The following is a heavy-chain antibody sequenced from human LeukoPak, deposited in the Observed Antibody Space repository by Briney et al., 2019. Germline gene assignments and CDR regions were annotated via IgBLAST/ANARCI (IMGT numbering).Heavy chain of an antibody. D-gene: IGHD3-10*01. Sequence: GESLKISCKGSGYSFTSYWIGWVRQMPGKGLEWMGIIYPGDSDTRYSPSFQGQVTISADKSISTAYLQWSSLKASDTAMHYCARLTMVRGVIIWFDPWGQGTLVTVSS. CDR2: IYPGDSDT. CDR1: GYSFTSYW. V-gene: IGHV5-51*01. J-gene: IGHJ5*02. CDR3: ARLTMVRGVIIWFDP.